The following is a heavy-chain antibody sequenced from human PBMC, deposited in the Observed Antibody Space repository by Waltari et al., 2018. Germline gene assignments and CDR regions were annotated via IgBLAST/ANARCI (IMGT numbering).Heavy chain of an antibody. Sequence: EVQLVESGGGLVQPGGSLRFSCVAPGFTFRKYSMNGVRQAPGKGLEWVSNIISSSSSKEYADSVEGRFTVSRDNAKNTLYLQMNNLRAEDTAVYYCTRGAFDSWGQGTLVTVSS. CDR1: GFTFRKYS. CDR2: IISSSSSK. V-gene: IGHV3-48*04. CDR3: TRGAFDS. J-gene: IGHJ4*02.